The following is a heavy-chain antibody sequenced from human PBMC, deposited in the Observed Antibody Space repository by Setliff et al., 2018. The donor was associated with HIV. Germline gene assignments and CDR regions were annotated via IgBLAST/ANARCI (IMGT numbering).Heavy chain of an antibody. CDR3: ARDGRPSYSSSSGPFDY. CDR1: GYTFTSYD. J-gene: IGHJ4*02. D-gene: IGHD6-6*01. CDR2: MNPNSGNT. Sequence: ASVKVSCKASGYTFTSYDINWVRQATGQGLEWMGWMNPNSGNTGYAQKFQGRVTVTRDTSTSTVYMELSSLRSEDTAVYYCARDGRPSYSSSSGPFDYWGQGTLVTVSS. V-gene: IGHV1-8*02.